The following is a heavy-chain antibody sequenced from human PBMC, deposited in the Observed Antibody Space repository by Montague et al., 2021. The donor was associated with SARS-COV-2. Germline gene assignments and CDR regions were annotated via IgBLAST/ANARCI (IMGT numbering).Heavy chain of an antibody. CDR2: INWNGDSI. Sequence: SLRLSCAASGFTIHDHAMTWVRQVPGKGLEGVSGINWNGDSIHYADSVKGRFTISRDNAKNSLYLQMNSLRAEDTAFYHCVRVNSTYWYSELWGRGTLVTVSS. CDR3: VRVNSTYWYSEL. V-gene: IGHV3-20*01. J-gene: IGHJ2*01. D-gene: IGHD4-23*01. CDR1: GFTIHDHA.